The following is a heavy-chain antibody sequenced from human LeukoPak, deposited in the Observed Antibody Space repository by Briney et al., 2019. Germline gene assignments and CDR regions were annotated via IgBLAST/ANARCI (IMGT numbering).Heavy chain of an antibody. D-gene: IGHD3-16*01. CDR3: ARGTDMIGLDY. CDR2: IYYSGST. V-gene: IGHV4-39*07. J-gene: IGHJ4*02. Sequence: PSETLSLTCTVSGGPISSSSYYWGWIRQPPGKGLEWIGSIYYSGSTYYNPSLKSRVTISVDTSKNQFSLKLSSVTAADTAVYYCARGTDMIGLDYWGQGTLVTVSS. CDR1: GGPISSSSYY.